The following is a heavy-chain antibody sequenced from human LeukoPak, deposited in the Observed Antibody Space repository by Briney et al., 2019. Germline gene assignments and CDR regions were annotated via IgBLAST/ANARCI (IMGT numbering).Heavy chain of an antibody. CDR1: GRSISSSSYY. CDR2: IYYSGST. J-gene: IGHJ6*03. D-gene: IGHD1-7*01. Sequence: KPSETLSLTCTVSGRSISSSSYYWGWIRQPPGKGLEWFGSIYYSGSTYYNPSLKSRVTISVDTSKNQFSLKLSSVTAADTAVYYCARDGGGTTMRTYYYYMDVWGKGTTVTVFS. V-gene: IGHV4-39*02. CDR3: ARDGGGTTMRTYYYYMDV.